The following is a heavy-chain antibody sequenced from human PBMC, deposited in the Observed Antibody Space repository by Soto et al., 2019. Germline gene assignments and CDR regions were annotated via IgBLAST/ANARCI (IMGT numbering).Heavy chain of an antibody. J-gene: IGHJ4*02. D-gene: IGHD1-1*01. V-gene: IGHV1-2*02. CDR1: GYTCSDYY. CDR2: INPNSGGT. CDR3: AREPATAKPEGVDF. Sequence: ASVKVSCKASGYTCSDYYIHWVRQAPGQGLEWVGWINPNSGGTKYAPKFQGGVTMTRDTSITTAYMELSRLRSGDTAVYYCAREPATAKPEGVDFWGQGTLVTVSS.